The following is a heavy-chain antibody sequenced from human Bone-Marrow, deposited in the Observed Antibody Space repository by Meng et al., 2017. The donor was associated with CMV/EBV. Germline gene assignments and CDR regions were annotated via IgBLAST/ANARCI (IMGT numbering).Heavy chain of an antibody. V-gene: IGHV3-30*04. Sequence: LKISCEVSGFTLSDFPMHWIRQAPGKGLEWVAVISWDGRVTKYADSVKGRFTISRDDYKNTVFLQTNRLRLDDTALYYCARDPIKGAPDHLDYWGQGTLVTVSS. J-gene: IGHJ4*02. CDR1: GFTLSDFP. CDR3: ARDPIKGAPDHLDY. CDR2: ISWDGRVT. D-gene: IGHD3-16*01.